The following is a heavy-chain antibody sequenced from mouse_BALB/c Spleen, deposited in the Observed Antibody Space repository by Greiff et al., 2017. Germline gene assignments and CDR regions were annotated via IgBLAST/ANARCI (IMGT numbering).Heavy chain of an antibody. V-gene: IGHV5-6-3*01. Sequence: EVMLVESGGGLVQPGGSLKLSCAASGFTFSSYGMSWVRQTPDKRLELVATINSNGGSTYYPDSVEGRFTISRDNAKNTLYLQMSSLKSEDTAMYYCARESYYGSSFDYWGQGTTLTVSS. CDR2: INSNGGST. J-gene: IGHJ2*01. D-gene: IGHD1-1*01. CDR1: GFTFSSYG. CDR3: ARESYYGSSFDY.